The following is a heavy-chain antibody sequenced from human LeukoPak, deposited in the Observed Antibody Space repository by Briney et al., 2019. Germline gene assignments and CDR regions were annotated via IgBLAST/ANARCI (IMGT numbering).Heavy chain of an antibody. D-gene: IGHD2-2*01. CDR3: ARGGSPIFYYYIDV. CDR2: INPNSGDT. Sequence: GASVKVSCKASGYTFTDYYMHWVRQAPGQGLEWMGWINPNSGDTNYAQQFQGRVTMTRDTSITTAYMELSRLRSDDTAIYYCARGGSPIFYYYIDVWGKGTTVTISS. V-gene: IGHV1-2*02. CDR1: GYTFTDYY. J-gene: IGHJ6*03.